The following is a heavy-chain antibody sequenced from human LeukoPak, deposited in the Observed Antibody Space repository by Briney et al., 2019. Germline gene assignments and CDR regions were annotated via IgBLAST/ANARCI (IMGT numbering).Heavy chain of an antibody. CDR1: GFTFADYA. CDR3: ARPYYYSSGSY. J-gene: IGHJ4*02. Sequence: GRSLRLSCAASGFTFADYAMHWVRQTPGKGLEWVSGISWNSGNIDYADSVKGRFTISRDNAKNSLYLQMNSLRAEDTAVYFCARPYYYSSGSYWGQGTLVTVSS. CDR2: ISWNSGNI. D-gene: IGHD3-10*01. V-gene: IGHV3-9*01.